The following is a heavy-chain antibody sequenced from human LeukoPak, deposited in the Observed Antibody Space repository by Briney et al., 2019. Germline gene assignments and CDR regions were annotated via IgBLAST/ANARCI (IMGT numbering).Heavy chain of an antibody. D-gene: IGHD4-23*01. CDR2: INDGGYNT. Sequence: GGSLRLSCAASGFTFSTYDMNWVRQAPGKGLEWVSAINDGGYNTYYADSVRGRFTISRDNAKNTLYLQMNSLRTEDTAVYYCAKKETVVSPGNYFNHWGQGTLVTVSS. J-gene: IGHJ4*02. CDR1: GFTFSTYD. V-gene: IGHV3-23*01. CDR3: AKKETVVSPGNYFNH.